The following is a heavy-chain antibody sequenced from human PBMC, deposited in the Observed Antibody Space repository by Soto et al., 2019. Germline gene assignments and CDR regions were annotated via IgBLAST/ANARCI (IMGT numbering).Heavy chain of an antibody. D-gene: IGHD6-19*01. CDR3: ARDSSGWPRYYYYYGIEV. J-gene: IGHJ6*02. V-gene: IGHV4-34*01. Sequence: PETLSLTCAVYGGSFSGYYWSWIRQPPGKGLEWIGEINHSGSTNYNPSLKSRVTISVDTSKNQFYLKLSSVTAADTAWYYCARDSSGWPRYYYYYGIEVWGQGKTVTV. CDR1: GGSFSGYY. CDR2: INHSGST.